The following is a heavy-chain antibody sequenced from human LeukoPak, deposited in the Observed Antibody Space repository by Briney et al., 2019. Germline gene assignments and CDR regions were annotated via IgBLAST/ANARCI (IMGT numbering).Heavy chain of an antibody. CDR3: ARGRLVTATPHWYFDL. CDR2: IRYDGSNK. CDR1: GFTFSSYG. V-gene: IGHV3-30*02. J-gene: IGHJ2*01. Sequence: PGGSLRLSCAASGFTFSSYGMHWVRQAPGKGLEWVAFIRYDGSNKYYADSVKGRFTISRDNSKNTLYLQMNSLRAEDTAVYYCARGRLVTATPHWYFDLWGRGTLVTVSS. D-gene: IGHD2-21*02.